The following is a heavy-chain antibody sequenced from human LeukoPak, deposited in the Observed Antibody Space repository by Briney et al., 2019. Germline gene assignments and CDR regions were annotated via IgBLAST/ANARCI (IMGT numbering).Heavy chain of an antibody. CDR3: ARRGPSEYRYMDV. J-gene: IGHJ6*03. V-gene: IGHV3-30*02. D-gene: IGHD1-14*01. CDR2: IRYDGSNK. Sequence: GGSLRLSCAASGFTFSSHGMHWLRRSPGKGVEGVAFIRYDGSNKYYADSVKGRFTISRDNSKNTLYLQMNSLRAEDTAVYYCARRGPSEYRYMDVWGKGTTVTVSS. CDR1: GFTFSSHG.